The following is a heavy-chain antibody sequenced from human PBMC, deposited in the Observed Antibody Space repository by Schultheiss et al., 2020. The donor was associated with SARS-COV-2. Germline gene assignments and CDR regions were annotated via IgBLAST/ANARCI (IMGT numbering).Heavy chain of an antibody. Sequence: KVSFKGSGYIFTTYWIGWVRQMPGKGLAWVGIIYPGDSDIKYSPSFQDQVTISADKSISTAYLQWNSLEASDTAMYYCARLEGYYFDGSGYYYFDHWGQGALVTVSS. CDR1: GYIFTTYW. J-gene: IGHJ4*02. D-gene: IGHD3-22*01. CDR2: IYPGDSDI. V-gene: IGHV5-51*01. CDR3: ARLEGYYFDGSGYYYFDH.